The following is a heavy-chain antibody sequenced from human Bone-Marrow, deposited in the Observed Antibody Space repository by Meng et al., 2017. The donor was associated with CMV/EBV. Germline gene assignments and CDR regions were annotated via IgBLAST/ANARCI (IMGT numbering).Heavy chain of an antibody. D-gene: IGHD5-18*01. CDR1: GFTFSSYW. J-gene: IGHJ4*02. CDR3: ASPMVTDY. Sequence: LRLSCAASGFTFSSYWMHWVRQAPGKGLVWVSRINSDGSSTSYADSVKGRFTISRDNSKNSLYLQMKRLRAEDTAVYYCASPMVTDYWGQGTLVTVSS. V-gene: IGHV3-74*01. CDR2: INSDGSST.